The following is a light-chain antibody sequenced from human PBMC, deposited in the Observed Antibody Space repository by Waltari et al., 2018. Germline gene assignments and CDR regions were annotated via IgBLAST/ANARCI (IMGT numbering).Light chain of an antibody. CDR3: SSQSSNDVVL. J-gene: IGLJ2*01. Sequence: QSALTQPASVSGSPGQSLTIVCSGTSNDVVGYNSDSWYQEHPGQAPRVIIYDVSDPPSGVSDRFSGSKSGNTASLTISGLQAEDEADYYCSSQSSNDVVLFGGGTKLTVL. CDR2: DVS. V-gene: IGLV2-14*01. CDR1: SNDVVGYNS.